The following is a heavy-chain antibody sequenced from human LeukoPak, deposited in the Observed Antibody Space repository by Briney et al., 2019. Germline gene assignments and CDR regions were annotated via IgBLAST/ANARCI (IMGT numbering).Heavy chain of an antibody. CDR2: ISYDGSNK. CDR1: GFTFSSYA. D-gene: IGHD2-21*02. J-gene: IGHJ5*02. CDR3: ASLGIVVVTAIRWFDP. V-gene: IGHV3-30-3*01. Sequence: GRSLRLSCAASGFTFSSYAMHWVRQAPGKGLEWVAVISYDGSNKYYEDSVKGRFTISRDNSKNTLYLQMNSLRAEDTAVYYCASLGIVVVTAIRWFDPWGQGTLVTVSS.